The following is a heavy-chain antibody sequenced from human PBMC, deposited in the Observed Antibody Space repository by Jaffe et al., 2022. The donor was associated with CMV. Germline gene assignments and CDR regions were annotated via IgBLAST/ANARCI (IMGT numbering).Heavy chain of an antibody. CDR2: LSSSADAI. J-gene: IGHJ4*02. Sequence: EVQLVESGGGVVQPGGSLRLSCAASGFTFSTYEANWFRQAPGKGLEWVSYLSSSADAIYYADSVKGRFTISRDNTKNSLYLQMNSLRAEDTAVYYCARAFDYWGQGTLVTVSS. CDR1: GFTFSTYE. V-gene: IGHV3-48*03. CDR3: ARAFDY.